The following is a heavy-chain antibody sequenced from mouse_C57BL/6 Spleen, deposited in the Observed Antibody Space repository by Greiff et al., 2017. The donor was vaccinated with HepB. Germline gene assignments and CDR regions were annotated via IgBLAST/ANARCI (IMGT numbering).Heavy chain of an antibody. J-gene: IGHJ2*01. D-gene: IGHD4-1*01. CDR2: INPYNGGT. Sequence: EVKLQESGPVLVKPGASVKMSCKASGYTFTDYYMNWVKQSHGKSLEWIGVINPYNGGTSYNQKFKGKATLTVDKSSSTAYMELNSLTSEDSAVYYCANLGHDYWGQGTTLTVSS. CDR3: ANLGHDY. V-gene: IGHV1-19*01. CDR1: GYTFTDYY.